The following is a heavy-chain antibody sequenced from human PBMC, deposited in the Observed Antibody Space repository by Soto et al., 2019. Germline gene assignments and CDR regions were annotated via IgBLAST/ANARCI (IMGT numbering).Heavy chain of an antibody. J-gene: IGHJ4*02. CDR3: AKVHGSGSYNKFPGY. CDR2: ISGSGGST. V-gene: IGHV3-23*01. Sequence: GGSLRLSCAASGFPFSSYAMTWVRQAPGKGLEWVSLISGSGGSTYYADSVKGRFTISRDNSRDTLYLQMNSLRAEDTAVYYCAKVHGSGSYNKFPGYWGQGTLVTVSS. CDR1: GFPFSSYA. D-gene: IGHD3-10*01.